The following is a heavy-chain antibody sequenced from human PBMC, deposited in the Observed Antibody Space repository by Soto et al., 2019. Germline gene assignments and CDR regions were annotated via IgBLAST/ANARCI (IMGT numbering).Heavy chain of an antibody. V-gene: IGHV4-59*01. J-gene: IGHJ6*03. D-gene: IGHD1-7*01. CDR3: ARSGGTGTTPLLWAYDYYYYYMDV. CDR1: GGSIGRYY. CDR2: IYYSGST. Sequence: PSETLSLTCTVSGGSIGRYYWSWIRQPPGKGLEWIGYIYYSGSTNYNPSLKSRVTISVDTSKNQFSLKLSSVTAADTAVYYCARSGGTGTTPLLWAYDYYYYYMDVWGKGTTVTVSS.